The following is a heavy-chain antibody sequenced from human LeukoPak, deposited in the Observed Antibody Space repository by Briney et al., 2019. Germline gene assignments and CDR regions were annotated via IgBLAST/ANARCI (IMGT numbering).Heavy chain of an antibody. CDR1: GFTFSSYA. CDR3: AKDRYGGDYYYYGMDV. V-gene: IGHV3-23*01. CDR2: ISGSGGST. D-gene: IGHD3-16*01. J-gene: IGHJ6*02. Sequence: PGGSLRLSCAASGFTFSSYAMSWVRQAPGKGLEWVSAISGSGGSTYYADSVKGRFTISRDNSKNTLYLQMNSLRAEDTAVHYCAKDRYGGDYYYYGMDVWGQGTTVTVSS.